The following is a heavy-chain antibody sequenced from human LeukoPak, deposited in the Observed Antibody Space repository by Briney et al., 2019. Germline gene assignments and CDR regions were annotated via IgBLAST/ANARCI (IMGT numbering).Heavy chain of an antibody. CDR3: ARGSVVVVAATQPNWFDP. V-gene: IGHV3-33*08. CDR2: IWYDGSNK. Sequence: GGSLRLSCEASGFTFSTYAMTWVRQAPGKGLEWVAVIWYDGSNKYYADSVKGRFTISRDNSKNTLYLQMNSLRAEDTAVYYCARGSVVVVAATQPNWFDPWGQGTLVTVSS. CDR1: GFTFSTYA. J-gene: IGHJ5*02. D-gene: IGHD2-15*01.